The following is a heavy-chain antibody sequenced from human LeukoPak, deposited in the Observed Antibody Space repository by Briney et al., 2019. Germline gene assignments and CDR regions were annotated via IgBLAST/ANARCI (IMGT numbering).Heavy chain of an antibody. CDR3: ARSFSTGYLDY. CDR2: IYNSVST. Sequence: SETLSLTCTVSGASISDFSWTWLRQPPGKGLESIGYIYNSVSTNYNPSLRGRVTISVNTSKNQFSLRLSSVTAADTAVYYCARSFSTGYLDYWVQGVLVTVSS. V-gene: IGHV4-59*01. D-gene: IGHD3/OR15-3a*01. CDR1: GASISDFS. J-gene: IGHJ4*02.